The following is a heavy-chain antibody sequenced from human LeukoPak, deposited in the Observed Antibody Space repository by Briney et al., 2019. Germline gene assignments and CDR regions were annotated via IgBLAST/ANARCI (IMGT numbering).Heavy chain of an antibody. CDR2: TYYRSKWYN. CDR1: GDSVYSNSAA. J-gene: IGHJ5*02. CDR3: ARDGSKGRSSSWYEGFDP. D-gene: IGHD6-13*01. V-gene: IGHV6-1*01. Sequence: SQTLSLTCAISGDSVYSNSAAWNWIRQSPSRGLEWLGRTYYRSKWYNDYAVSVKSRITINPDTSKNQFSLQLNSVTPEDTAVYYCARDGSKGRSSSWYEGFDPWGQGTLVTVSS.